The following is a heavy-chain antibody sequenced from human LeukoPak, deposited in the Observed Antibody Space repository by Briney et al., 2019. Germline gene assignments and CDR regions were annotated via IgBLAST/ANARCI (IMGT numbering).Heavy chain of an antibody. J-gene: IGHJ2*01. CDR2: IYYSGST. CDR3: ARRIWADWYFDL. D-gene: IGHD6-19*01. Sequence: PSEILSLTCTVSGGPISSYYWSWIRQPPGKGLEWIGYIYYSGSTTYNPSLKSRVTISVDTSKNQFSLKLSSVTAADTAVYYCARRIWADWYFDLWGRGTLVTVSS. V-gene: IGHV4-59*08. CDR1: GGPISSYY.